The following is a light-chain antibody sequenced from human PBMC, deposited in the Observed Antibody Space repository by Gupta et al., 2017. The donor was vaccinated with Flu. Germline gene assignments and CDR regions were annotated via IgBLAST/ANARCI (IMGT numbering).Light chain of an antibody. CDR3: QQYSTFLYT. CDR1: QSISTW. CDR2: KAS. J-gene: IGKJ2*01. V-gene: IGKV1-5*03. Sequence: DIQLRESPSPMSASVGERVAITCRASQSISTWLAWYQQKPGKAPKLLIYKASSLQSGVPSRFSGSGSGTEFTLTISSLQPDDFATYYCQQYSTFLYTFGQGTKLEIK.